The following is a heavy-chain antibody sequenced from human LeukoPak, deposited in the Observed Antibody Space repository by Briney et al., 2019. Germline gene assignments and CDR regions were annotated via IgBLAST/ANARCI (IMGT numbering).Heavy chain of an antibody. CDR3: ARHDRSIGANYAVTWDWFDP. V-gene: IGHV5-51*01. Sequence: GESLKISCKGSGYSFTSYWIGWVRQMPGKGLEWMGIIYPGDSDTRYSPSFQGQVTISADKSISTAYLQWSSLKASDTAMYYCARHDRSIGANYAVTWDWFDPWGQGTLVTVSS. D-gene: IGHD1-7*01. CDR2: IYPGDSDT. J-gene: IGHJ5*02. CDR1: GYSFTSYW.